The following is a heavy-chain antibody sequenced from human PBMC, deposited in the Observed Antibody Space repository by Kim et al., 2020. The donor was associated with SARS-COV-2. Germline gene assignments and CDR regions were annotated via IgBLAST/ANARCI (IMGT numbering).Heavy chain of an antibody. V-gene: IGHV4-59*01. D-gene: IGHD6-13*01. Sequence: SRVTISVDTSKNQFSLKLSSVTAADTAVYYCARDQGIAAAGRNYYYGMDVWGQGTTVTVSS. CDR3: ARDQGIAAAGRNYYYGMDV. J-gene: IGHJ6*02.